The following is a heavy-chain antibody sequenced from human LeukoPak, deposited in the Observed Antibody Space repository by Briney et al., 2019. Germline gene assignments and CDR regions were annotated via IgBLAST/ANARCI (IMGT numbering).Heavy chain of an antibody. D-gene: IGHD3-10*01. CDR2: IIPIFGTA. CDR3: ARVGRGSEAGFDY. CDR1: GGTFSSYA. Sequence: SVKVSCKASGGTFSSYAISWVRQAPGQGLEWMGGIIPIFGTANYAQKFQGRVTITTDESTSTAYMELSSLRSEDTAVYYCARVGRGSEAGFDYWGQGTLVTVSS. V-gene: IGHV1-69*05. J-gene: IGHJ4*02.